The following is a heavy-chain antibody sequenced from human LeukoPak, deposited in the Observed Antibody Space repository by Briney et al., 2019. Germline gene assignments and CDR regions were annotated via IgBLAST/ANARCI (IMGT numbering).Heavy chain of an antibody. D-gene: IGHD3-3*01. CDR3: ARLRLRFLEWLLSLPLVDY. CDR2: IYHSGST. J-gene: IGHJ4*02. Sequence: SETLSLTCAVSGYSISSGYYWGWIRQPPGKGLEWIGSIYHSGSTYYNPSLKSRVTISVDTSKNQFSLKLSSVTAADTAVYYCARLRLRFLEWLLSLPLVDYWRQGTLVTVSS. V-gene: IGHV4-38-2*01. CDR1: GYSISSGYY.